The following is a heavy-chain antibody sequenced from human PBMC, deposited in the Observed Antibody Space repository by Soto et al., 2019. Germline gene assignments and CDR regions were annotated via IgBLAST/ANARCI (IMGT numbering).Heavy chain of an antibody. Sequence: QLQLQESGSGVVQPSQTLSLTCSVSGGSVSSGGYSWSWIRQPLGKGLEWIGYMYPSGRTSHNPCIKSRVTKSINRSRNEFSLRLTSVTAADTAVDDCVRDRGGSTGTYYVSMGMDVWGRGTTVTVS. J-gene: IGHJ6*02. V-gene: IGHV4-30-2*01. CDR3: VRDRGGSTGTYYVSMGMDV. CDR2: MYPSGRT. CDR1: GGSVSSGGYS. D-gene: IGHD3-10*01.